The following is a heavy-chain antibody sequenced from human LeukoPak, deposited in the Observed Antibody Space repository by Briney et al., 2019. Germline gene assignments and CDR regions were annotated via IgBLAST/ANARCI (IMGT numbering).Heavy chain of an antibody. CDR1: GFTFSSYS. CDR2: ISSSSSTI. Sequence: PGGSLRLSCAASGFTFSSYSMNWVRQAPGKGLEWVSYISSSSSTIYYADSVKGRFTISRDNAKNSLYLQMNSLRAEDTAVYYCARGTGDTNYYYYYMDVWGKGTTVTVSS. CDR3: ARGTGDTNYYYYYMDV. J-gene: IGHJ6*03. V-gene: IGHV3-48*01. D-gene: IGHD7-27*01.